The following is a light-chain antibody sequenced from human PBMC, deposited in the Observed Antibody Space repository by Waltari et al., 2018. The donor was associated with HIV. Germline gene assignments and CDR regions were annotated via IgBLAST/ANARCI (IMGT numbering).Light chain of an antibody. V-gene: IGLV2-8*01. J-gene: IGLJ3*02. CDR2: EVY. Sequence: QSALTHPPSASGSPGQSVTISCPGSSSDIGGYVFVSWFQQHPGKAPKLVIYEVYNRPSGVPDRFSGSNSGNTASLTVSGLQAEDEAYYHCSSYAGNYNLVFGGGTKLTVL. CDR1: SSDIGGYVF. CDR3: SSYAGNYNLV.